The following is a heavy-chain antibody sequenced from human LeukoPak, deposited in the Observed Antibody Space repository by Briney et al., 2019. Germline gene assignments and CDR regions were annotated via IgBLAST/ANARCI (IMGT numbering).Heavy chain of an antibody. CDR2: ISASKGNT. J-gene: IGHJ4*01. V-gene: IGHV1-18*04. D-gene: IGHD6-13*01. CDR1: GYTFTTYG. CDR3: ARAGIAAAGPRSPFGY. Sequence: ASVKVSCQASGYTFTTYGISWVRQAPGQGLEWMGWISASKGNTNYAQKFQGRVILTRDTSTSTAYMELRSLRSDDTAVYYCARAGIAAAGPRSPFGYWGQGTLVTGSS.